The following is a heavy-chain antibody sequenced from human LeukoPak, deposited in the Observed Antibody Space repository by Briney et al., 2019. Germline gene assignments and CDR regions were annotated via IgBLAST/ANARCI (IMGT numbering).Heavy chain of an antibody. CDR1: GFTFSSYG. Sequence: GGSLRLSCAASGFTFSSYGMSWVRQAPGKGLEWVSAISGTGGTTYYADSVKGRFTISRDNSKNTLYLQMNSLRAEDTAVYYCARGALDAATPFDSWGQGTLVTVSS. V-gene: IGHV3-23*01. J-gene: IGHJ5*01. CDR3: ARGALDAATPFDS. CDR2: ISGTGGTT. D-gene: IGHD2-15*01.